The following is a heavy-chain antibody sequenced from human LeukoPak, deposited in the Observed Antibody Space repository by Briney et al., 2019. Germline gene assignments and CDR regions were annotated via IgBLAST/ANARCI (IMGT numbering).Heavy chain of an antibody. CDR1: GFTFSSYG. V-gene: IGHV3-33*01. CDR2: IWYDGSNK. CDR3: ASFIQASSYYYYGMDV. D-gene: IGHD6-13*01. J-gene: IGHJ6*02. Sequence: GGSLRLSCAASGFTFSSYGMHWVRQAPGKGLEWVAVIWYDGSNKYYADSVKGRFTISRDNSKNTLYLQMNSLRAEDTAVYYCASFIQASSYYYYGMDVWGQGTTVTVSS.